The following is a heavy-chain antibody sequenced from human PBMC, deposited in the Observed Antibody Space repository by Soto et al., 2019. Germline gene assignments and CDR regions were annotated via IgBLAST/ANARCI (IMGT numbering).Heavy chain of an antibody. D-gene: IGHD3-10*01. CDR3: ARSLRGVMIDFDY. CDR1: GFTFSINA. CDR2: IRGSAGST. J-gene: IGHJ4*02. Sequence: EVQLLESGGGLVQPGGSLRLSCAASGFTFSINAMSWVRQAPGKGLEWVSAIRGSAGSTYYADSVKGRFTISRDNSKTMLYLQMNSLRAEDTALYCCARSLRGVMIDFDYWGQGTLVTVSS. V-gene: IGHV3-23*01.